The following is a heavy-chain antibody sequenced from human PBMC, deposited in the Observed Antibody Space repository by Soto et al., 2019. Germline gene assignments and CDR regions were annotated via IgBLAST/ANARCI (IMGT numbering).Heavy chain of an antibody. CDR3: ARSEYQWLDSPITLDP. D-gene: IGHD6-19*01. CDR1: GYSFTSYW. CDR2: IDPSDSYT. Sequence: GESLKISCKGSGYSFTSYWISWVRQMPGKGLEWMGRIDPSDSYTNYSPSFQGHVTISADKSISTAYLQWSSLKASDTAMYYCARSEYQWLDSPITLDPWGQGTLVTVSS. V-gene: IGHV5-10-1*01. J-gene: IGHJ5*02.